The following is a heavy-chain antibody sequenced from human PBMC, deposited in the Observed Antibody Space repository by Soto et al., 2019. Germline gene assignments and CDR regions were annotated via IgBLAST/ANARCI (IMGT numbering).Heavy chain of an antibody. CDR3: PTLGAYTFGTADFDY. J-gene: IGHJ4*01. V-gene: IGHV3-21*01. D-gene: IGHD5-18*01. Sequence: EVQLAESGGGLVKPGGSLRLSCAASGFTFRSYNMNWVRQAPGKGLEWVSSIGVSHSHIHYADSVKGRFTISRDDAKTSLYLQMNSLSSEDTAVYYCPTLGAYTFGTADFDYWGHGTLVTVSS. CDR1: GFTFRSYN. CDR2: IGVSHSHI.